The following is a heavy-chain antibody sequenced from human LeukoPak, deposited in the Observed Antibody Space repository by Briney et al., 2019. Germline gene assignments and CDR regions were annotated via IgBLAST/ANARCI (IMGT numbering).Heavy chain of an antibody. Sequence: PSETLSLTCTVSGGSISSYYWSWIRQPPGKGLEWIGYIYYSGSTNYNPSLESRVTISVDTSKNQFSLKLSSVTAADTAVYYCARMRFGEFALGYWGQGTLVTVSS. V-gene: IGHV4-59*01. CDR1: GGSISSYY. CDR2: IYYSGST. J-gene: IGHJ4*02. CDR3: ARMRFGEFALGY. D-gene: IGHD3-10*01.